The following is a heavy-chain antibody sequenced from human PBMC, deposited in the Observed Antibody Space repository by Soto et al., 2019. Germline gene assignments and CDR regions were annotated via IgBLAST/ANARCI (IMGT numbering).Heavy chain of an antibody. CDR2: INHSGST. CDR3: SRGGSLAYCGGDCYHDAFDI. D-gene: IGHD2-21*02. J-gene: IGHJ3*02. Sequence: SETLSLTCAVYGGSFSGYYWSWIRQPPGKGLEWIGEINHSGSTNYNPSLKSRVTISVDTSKNQFSLKLSSVTAADTAVYYCSRGGSLAYCGGDCYHDAFDIWGQGTMVTVSS. V-gene: IGHV4-34*01. CDR1: GGSFSGYY.